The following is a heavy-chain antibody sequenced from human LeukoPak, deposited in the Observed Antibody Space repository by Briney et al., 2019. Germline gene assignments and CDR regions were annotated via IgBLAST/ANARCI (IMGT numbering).Heavy chain of an antibody. CDR3: ARDRSDYYDSSGYYPLDY. J-gene: IGHJ4*02. V-gene: IGHV1-69*13. CDR1: GYTFTGYY. CDR2: VIPIFGTA. D-gene: IGHD3-22*01. Sequence: SVKVSCKASGYTFTGYYMHWVRQAPGQGLEWMGGVIPIFGTANYAQKFQGRVTITADESTSTAYMELSSLRSEDTAVYYCARDRSDYYDSSGYYPLDYWGQGTLVTVSS.